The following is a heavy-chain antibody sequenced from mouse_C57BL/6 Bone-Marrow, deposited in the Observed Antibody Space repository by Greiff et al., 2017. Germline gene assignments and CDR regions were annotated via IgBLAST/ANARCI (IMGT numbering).Heavy chain of an antibody. CDR2: IDPENGDT. J-gene: IGHJ1*03. CDR3: TPPWGFDV. V-gene: IGHV14-4*01. CDR1: GFNIKDDY. Sequence: EVQLVESGAELVRPGASVKLSCTASGFNIKDDYMHWVKQRPEQGLEWIGWIDPENGDTEYASKFQGKATITADTSSNTAYLQLSSLTSEDTAVYYCTPPWGFDVWGTGTTVTVSS.